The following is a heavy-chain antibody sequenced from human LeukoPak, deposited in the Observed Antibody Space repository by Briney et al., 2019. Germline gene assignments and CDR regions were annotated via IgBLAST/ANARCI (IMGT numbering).Heavy chain of an antibody. CDR2: IYSSGST. CDR3: ARSPGWWELIFDY. CDR1: GGSISSYY. J-gene: IGHJ4*02. V-gene: IGHV4-4*07. Sequence: SETLSLTCTVSGGSISSYYWSWIRQPAGKGLEWIGRIYSSGSTNYNPSLKSRVTISLDTSKNQFSLKLSSVTAADTAVYYCARSPGWWELIFDYWGQGTLVTVPS. D-gene: IGHD1-26*01.